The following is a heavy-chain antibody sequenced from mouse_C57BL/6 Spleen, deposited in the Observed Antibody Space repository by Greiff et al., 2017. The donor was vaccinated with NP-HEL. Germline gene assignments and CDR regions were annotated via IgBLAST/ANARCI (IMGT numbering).Heavy chain of an antibody. Sequence: QVQLQQSGPGLVQPSQSLSITCTVSGFSLTSYGVHWVRQSPGKGLEWLGVIWSGGSTDYNAAFIYRLSISKDNSKSQVFFKMNSLQADDTAIYYCARKDSNYPLYAMDYWGQGTSVTVSS. J-gene: IGHJ4*01. CDR1: GFSLTSYG. V-gene: IGHV2-2*01. CDR2: IWSGGST. D-gene: IGHD2-5*01. CDR3: ARKDSNYPLYAMDY.